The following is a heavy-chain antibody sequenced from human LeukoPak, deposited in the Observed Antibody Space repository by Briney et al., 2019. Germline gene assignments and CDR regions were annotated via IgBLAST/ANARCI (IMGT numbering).Heavy chain of an antibody. J-gene: IGHJ3*02. V-gene: IGHV3-48*03. Sequence: GGSLRLSCAASGFTFSSYEMNWVRQAPGKGLEWVSYISSSGSTIYYADSAKGRFTISRDNAKDSLYLQMNSLRAEETAVYYCARGAREPGHAFDIWGQGTMVTVSS. CDR1: GFTFSSYE. CDR3: ARGAREPGHAFDI. D-gene: IGHD1-14*01. CDR2: ISSSGSTI.